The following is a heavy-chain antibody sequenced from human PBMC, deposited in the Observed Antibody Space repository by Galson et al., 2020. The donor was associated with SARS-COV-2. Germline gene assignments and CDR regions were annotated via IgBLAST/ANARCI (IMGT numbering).Heavy chain of an antibody. J-gene: IGHJ6*02. CDR2: ITFSGRT. Sequence: SETLSLTCTVSGGSISSYYWSWIRQPPGKGLEWIGYITFSGRTNYNPSLKSRVTISRDTSKNQLYLKLSSVTAADTAVYYCARDGVAGYYGSGSFYGRDVWGQGTTVTVPS. CDR3: ARDGVAGYYGSGSFYGRDV. V-gene: IGHV4-59*01. D-gene: IGHD3-10*01. CDR1: GGSISSYY.